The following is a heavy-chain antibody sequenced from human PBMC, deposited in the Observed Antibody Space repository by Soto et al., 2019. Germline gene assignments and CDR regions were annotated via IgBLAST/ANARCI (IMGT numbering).Heavy chain of an antibody. V-gene: IGHV1-18*04. CDR3: ARRVVVPAASRGPYYYYYYYMDV. CDR2: ISAYNGNT. D-gene: IGHD2-2*01. Sequence: GASVKVSCKASGYTFTGYYMHWVRQAPGQGLEWMGWISAYNGNTNYAQKLQGRVTMTTDTSTSTAYMELRSLRSDDTAVYYCARRVVVPAASRGPYYYYYYYMDVWGKGTTVTVS. J-gene: IGHJ6*03. CDR1: GYTFTGYY.